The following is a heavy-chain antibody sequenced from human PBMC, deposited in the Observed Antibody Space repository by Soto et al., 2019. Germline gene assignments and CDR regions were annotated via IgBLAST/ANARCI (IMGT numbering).Heavy chain of an antibody. CDR3: ARDRYGDSYYFYDGMNV. D-gene: IGHD4-17*01. V-gene: IGHV4-31*03. CDR1: GGSISSGGYY. CDR2: IYYSGST. Sequence: QVQLQESGPGLVKPSQTLSLTCTVSGGSISSGGYYWSWIRQHPGKVLEWIGYIYYSGSTYYNPYIKSRVTISVDTSKNQCALKLISVTAAHTAVYYCARDRYGDSYYFYDGMNVWGQGTTVTVSS. J-gene: IGHJ6*02.